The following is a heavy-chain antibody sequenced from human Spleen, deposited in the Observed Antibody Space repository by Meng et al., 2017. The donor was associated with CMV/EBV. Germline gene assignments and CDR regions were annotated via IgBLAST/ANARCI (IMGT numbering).Heavy chain of an antibody. Sequence: LRLSCAASGFTFSSYAMQWVRQAPGKGLEWVAIILFDGSEKYYADSVKGRFTISRDNFKNTLYLQMNSLRAEDTAVYYCAREFPPQQYWGQGTLVTVSS. J-gene: IGHJ4*02. D-gene: IGHD1-1*01. CDR2: ILFDGSEK. V-gene: IGHV3-30*04. CDR3: AREFPPQQY. CDR1: GFTFSSYA.